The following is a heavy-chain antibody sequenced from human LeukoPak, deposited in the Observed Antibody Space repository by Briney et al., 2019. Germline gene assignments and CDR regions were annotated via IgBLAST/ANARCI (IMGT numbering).Heavy chain of an antibody. CDR2: ISYDGSNK. V-gene: IGHV3-30*04. CDR1: GFTFSSYA. Sequence: PGRSLRLSCTASGFTFSSYAMHWVRQAPGKGLEWVAVISYDGSNKYYADSVKGRFTISRDNSKNTLYLQMNSLRAEDTAVYYCARAGYSSGWYNWFDPWGQGTLVTVSS. J-gene: IGHJ5*02. D-gene: IGHD6-19*01. CDR3: ARAGYSSGWYNWFDP.